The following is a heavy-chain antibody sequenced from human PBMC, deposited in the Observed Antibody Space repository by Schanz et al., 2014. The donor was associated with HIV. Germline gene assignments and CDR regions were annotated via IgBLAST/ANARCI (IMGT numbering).Heavy chain of an antibody. V-gene: IGHV3-33*01. CDR1: GFTFSSYA. CDR3: ARRSTPGGYYGMDV. CDR2: IWYDGSNK. J-gene: IGHJ6*02. Sequence: QVQLVESGGGVVQPGGSLRLACSASGFTFSSYAMHWVRQAPGKGLEWVAVIWYDGSNKYYADSVKGRFTISRDNSKNTLYLQMTSLRAEDTAVYYCARRSTPGGYYGMDVWGQGTTVTVSS. D-gene: IGHD2-15*01.